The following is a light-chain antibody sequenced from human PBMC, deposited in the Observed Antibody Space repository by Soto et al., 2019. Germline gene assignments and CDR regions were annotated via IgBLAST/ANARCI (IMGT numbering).Light chain of an antibody. CDR3: SSYTTNITPVV. CDR1: SGDIGGYNY. CDR2: EVT. V-gene: IGLV2-14*01. J-gene: IGLJ2*01. Sequence: QSALTQPASVSGSPGQSITISCTGTSGDIGGYNYVSWYQQHPGKAPKLLMSEVTNRPSGVSNRFSGSKSGNTASLTISGLQAEDDADYDCSSYTTNITPVVFGGGTQLTVL.